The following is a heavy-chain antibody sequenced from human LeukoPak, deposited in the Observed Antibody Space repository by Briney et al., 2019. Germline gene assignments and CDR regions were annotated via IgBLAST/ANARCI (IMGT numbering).Heavy chain of an antibody. V-gene: IGHV3-20*04. D-gene: IGHD5-12*01. CDR3: ARRVYSDYHYFDY. CDR2: INANGAAV. J-gene: IGHJ4*02. Sequence: GGSLRLSCAASKFTFDDYGMDWVRQVPGRGLEWISGINANGAAVGYADSVRGRFSISRDNTENSLYLQMNSLRPEDTAFYYCARRVYSDYHYFDYWGRGTLVTVSS. CDR1: KFTFDDYG.